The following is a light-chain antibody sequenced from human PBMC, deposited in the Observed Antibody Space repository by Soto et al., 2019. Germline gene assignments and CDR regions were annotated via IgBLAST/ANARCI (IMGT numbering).Light chain of an antibody. CDR2: EAS. CDR1: QSIRYW. CDR3: QQYTSYPWT. Sequence: DIPMTQSPSTLSASVGDRAPITFRASQSIRYWFSWLQQKAGKAPKLLIYEASRLESGVPSSISGSGSGTEFSLTISSLQPDDFAAYYCQQYTSYPWTFGQGTKVDIK. V-gene: IGKV1-5*03. J-gene: IGKJ1*01.